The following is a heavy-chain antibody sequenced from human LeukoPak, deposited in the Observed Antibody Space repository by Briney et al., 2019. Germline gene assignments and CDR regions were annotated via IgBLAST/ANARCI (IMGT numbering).Heavy chain of an antibody. V-gene: IGHV4-34*01. CDR3: ARINCSSTSCSRSTFDY. J-gene: IGHJ4*02. Sequence: SETLSLTCAVYGGSFSGYYWSWIRQPPGKGREGMGEINHSGSTNYNPSLKSRVTISVDTSKNQFSLKLSSVTAADTAVYYCARINCSSTSCSRSTFDYWGQGTLVTVSS. CDR2: INHSGST. D-gene: IGHD2-2*01. CDR1: GGSFSGYY.